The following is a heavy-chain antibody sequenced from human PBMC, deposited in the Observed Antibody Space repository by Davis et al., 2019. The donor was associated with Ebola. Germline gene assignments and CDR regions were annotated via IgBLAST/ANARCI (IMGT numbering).Heavy chain of an antibody. CDR2: VRYDGNNK. CDR3: AKGDCDSTSCLGAIDY. V-gene: IGHV3-30*02. CDR1: GFTFSSHG. Sequence: GESLKISCAASGFTFSSHGMHWVRQAPGKGLEWLAFVRYDGNNKYYGGSVKGRFTISRDNSRNTLYVQMNSLRAEDTAVYYCAKGDCDSTSCLGAIDYWGQGTLVTVSS. J-gene: IGHJ4*02. D-gene: IGHD2-2*01.